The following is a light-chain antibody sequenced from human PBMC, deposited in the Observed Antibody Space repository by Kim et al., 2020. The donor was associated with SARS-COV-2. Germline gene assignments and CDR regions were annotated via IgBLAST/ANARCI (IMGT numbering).Light chain of an antibody. Sequence: DVQMTQSPSSVSASVGDTVTITCRASQGIASWLAWYQQKPGKAPKLLIYAASALQSGVPSRFSGSGSGREFTLTIRSLQPEDVATYFCQQYNNYPITFGQGTRLEIK. CDR1: QGIASW. J-gene: IGKJ5*01. CDR2: AAS. CDR3: QQYNNYPIT. V-gene: IGKV1-12*01.